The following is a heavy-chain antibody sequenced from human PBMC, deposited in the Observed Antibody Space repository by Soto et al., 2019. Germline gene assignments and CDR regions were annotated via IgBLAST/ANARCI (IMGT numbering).Heavy chain of an antibody. V-gene: IGHV4-30-2*01. Sequence: QLQLQEYGSGLVKPSQTLSLTCAVSGGSISSGGYSWSWIRQPPGKGLEWIGYIYHSGSTYYNPSLKSRVTISVDRSKNQFSLKLSSVTAADTAVYYCARDRSTMVRGTAGFDPWGQGTLVTVSS. CDR2: IYHSGST. J-gene: IGHJ5*02. D-gene: IGHD3-10*01. CDR3: ARDRSTMVRGTAGFDP. CDR1: GGSISSGGYS.